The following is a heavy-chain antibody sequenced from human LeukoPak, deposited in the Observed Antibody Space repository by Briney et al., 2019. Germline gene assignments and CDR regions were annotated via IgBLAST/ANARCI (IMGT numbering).Heavy chain of an antibody. CDR2: ISSSSSYI. CDR1: GFTFSSYS. V-gene: IGHV3-21*01. CDR3: ARDLLELLWFGELLQNYYYYGMDV. Sequence: GSLRLSCAASGFTFSSYSMNWVRQAPGKGLEWVSSISSSSSYIYYADSVKGRFTISRDNAKNSLYLQMNSLRAEDTAVYYCARDLLELLWFGELLQNYYYYGMDVWGQGTTVTVSS. J-gene: IGHJ6*02. D-gene: IGHD3-10*01.